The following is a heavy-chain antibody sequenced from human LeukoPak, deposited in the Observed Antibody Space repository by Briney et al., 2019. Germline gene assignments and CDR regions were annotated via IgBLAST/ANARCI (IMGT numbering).Heavy chain of an antibody. V-gene: IGHV6-1*01. CDR1: GDSVSSNNAA. CDR3: VRSAGHLEY. Sequence: SQTLSLTCAISGDSVSSNNAAWNWIRQSPSRGLEWLGRTYYRSKWYREYAVSVRSRATINPDTSKNQFSLQLNSVTPEDTALYYCVRSAGHLEYWGQGTLVTVSS. J-gene: IGHJ4*02. CDR2: TYYRSKWYR.